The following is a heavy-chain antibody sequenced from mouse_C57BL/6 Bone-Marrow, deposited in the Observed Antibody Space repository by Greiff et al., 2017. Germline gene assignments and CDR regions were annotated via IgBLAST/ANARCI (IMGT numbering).Heavy chain of an antibody. J-gene: IGHJ2*01. D-gene: IGHD1-1*01. CDR2: INPYNGGT. CDR1: GYTFTDYY. V-gene: IGHV1-19*01. Sequence: EVKLVESGPVLVKPGASVKMSCKASGYTFTDYYMNWVKQSPGKSLEWIGVINPYNGGTSYNQKFKGKATLTVDKSSSTAYMELNSLTSEDSAVYYCARIELLRYFFDYWGQGTTLTVSS. CDR3: ARIELLRYFFDY.